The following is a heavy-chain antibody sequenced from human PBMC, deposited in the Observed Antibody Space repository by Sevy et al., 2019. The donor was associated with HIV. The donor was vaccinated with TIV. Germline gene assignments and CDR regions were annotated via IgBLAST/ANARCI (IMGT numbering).Heavy chain of an antibody. CDR3: ARENSSGWLPNYFDY. J-gene: IGHJ4*02. D-gene: IGHD6-19*01. V-gene: IGHV4-59*01. CDR2: IYYSGST. CDR1: GGSISRYY. Sequence: SETLSLTCTVSGGSISRYYWSWIRQPPGKGLEWIGYIYYSGSTNYNPSLKSRVTISVDTSKNQFSLKLSSVTAADTAVYYCARENSSGWLPNYFDYWGQGTLVTVSS.